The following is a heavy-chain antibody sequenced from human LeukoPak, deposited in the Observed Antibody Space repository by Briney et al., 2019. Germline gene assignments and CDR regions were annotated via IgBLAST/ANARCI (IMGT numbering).Heavy chain of an antibody. Sequence: GASVKISSKASGGTFSSYTIIWVGQAPGQGLELMGRIIPILGIANYAQKFQRRVTITADKSTSRAYMELSSLGSEDTAVYYCARGTGYSSSWNWFDPWGQGTLVTVSS. CDR1: GGTFSSYT. CDR2: IIPILGIA. J-gene: IGHJ5*02. CDR3: ARGTGYSSSWNWFDP. D-gene: IGHD6-13*01. V-gene: IGHV1-69*02.